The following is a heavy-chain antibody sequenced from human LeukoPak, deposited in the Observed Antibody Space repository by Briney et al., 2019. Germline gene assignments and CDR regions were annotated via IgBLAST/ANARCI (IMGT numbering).Heavy chain of an antibody. CDR3: ARDCTGGGCYSIY. J-gene: IGHJ4*02. D-gene: IGHD2-15*01. CDR2: IIPIFGTA. Sequence: SVKVSCKASGGTFSSYAISWVRQAPGQGLEWMGRIIPIFGTANYAQKFQGRVTITTDESTSTAYMELSSLRSEDTAVYYCARDCTGGGCYSIYWGQGTLATVSS. V-gene: IGHV1-69*05. CDR1: GGTFSSYA.